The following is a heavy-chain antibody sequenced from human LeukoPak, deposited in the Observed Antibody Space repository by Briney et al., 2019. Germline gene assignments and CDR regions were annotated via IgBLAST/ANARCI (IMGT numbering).Heavy chain of an antibody. J-gene: IGHJ4*02. CDR1: IITLSNYG. Sequence: GGSLTLSCAVSIITLSNYGMIWVRQAPGKGLEWFASINDSGGKTNYADSVKGRFTISRDNPKNTLYLQMNSLRAEDTAVYFCAKRGVVIRVILVGFHKEAYYFDSWGQGALVTVSS. D-gene: IGHD3-22*01. CDR3: AKRGVVIRVILVGFHKEAYYFDS. CDR2: INDSGGKT. V-gene: IGHV3-23*01.